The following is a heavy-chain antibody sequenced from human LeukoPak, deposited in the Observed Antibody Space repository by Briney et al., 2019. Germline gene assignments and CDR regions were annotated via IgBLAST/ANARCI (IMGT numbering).Heavy chain of an antibody. J-gene: IGHJ4*02. V-gene: IGHV3-74*01. CDR3: AREVIAVAGAFDY. Sequence: GGSLRLSCAASGFTFSSYWMHWVRQAPGKGLVWVSRINGDGSSTTYADSVKGRFTISRDNAKNTLYLQMNSLRAEDTAVYYCAREVIAVAGAFDYWGQGTLVTVSS. D-gene: IGHD6-19*01. CDR1: GFTFSSYW. CDR2: INGDGSST.